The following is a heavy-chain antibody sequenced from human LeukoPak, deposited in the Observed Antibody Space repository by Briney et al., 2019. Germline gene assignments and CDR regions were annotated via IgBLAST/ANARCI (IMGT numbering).Heavy chain of an antibody. V-gene: IGHV3-30*18. J-gene: IGHJ4*02. CDR1: GFTFSIYG. Sequence: GGSVRLSCAASGFTFSIYGMHWVRHSPREWLEWVAVISYDGSNKYYAVSVKGRFTISSDNSKNTLYLQMNSLRAEDRAVYSGAKSGGIAVAEQSDYWGQGTLVTVSS. D-gene: IGHD6-19*01. CDR3: AKSGGIAVAEQSDY. CDR2: ISYDGSNK.